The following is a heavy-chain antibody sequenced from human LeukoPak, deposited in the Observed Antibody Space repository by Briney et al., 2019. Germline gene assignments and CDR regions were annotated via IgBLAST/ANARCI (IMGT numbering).Heavy chain of an antibody. V-gene: IGHV3-21*01. CDR2: ISGSNSYI. Sequence: GGSLRLSCAASGFTFSSYTMHWIRQAPGKGLEWVSSISGSNSYIFYADSVKGRFTVSRDNAKDSLYLQMNSLRAEDTAVYYCAREGPYYGMDVWGQGTTVTVSS. J-gene: IGHJ6*02. CDR3: AREGPYYGMDV. CDR1: GFTFSSYT.